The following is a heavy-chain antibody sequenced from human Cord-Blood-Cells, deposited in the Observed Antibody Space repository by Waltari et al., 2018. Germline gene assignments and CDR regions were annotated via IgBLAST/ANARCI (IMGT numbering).Heavy chain of an antibody. CDR2: IYTSGGA. V-gene: IGHV4-61*09. CDR3: AGGVETTVTTTTHPVATDY. CDR1: GGSISSGSYY. J-gene: IGHJ4*02. D-gene: IGHD4-17*01. Sequence: QVQLQESGPGLVKPSQTLSLTCTVSGGSISSGSYYWSWIRQPAGKGLEWIWYIYTSGGANNNRSRMSRIAISVDTSKDQFALKLGSGTAADTAVYYCAGGVETTVTTTTHPVATDYWGQGTLVTVSS.